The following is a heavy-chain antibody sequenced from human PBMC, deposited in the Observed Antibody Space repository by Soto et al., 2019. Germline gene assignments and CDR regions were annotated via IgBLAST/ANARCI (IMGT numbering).Heavy chain of an antibody. J-gene: IGHJ6*02. D-gene: IGHD3-22*01. Sequence: EWMGWINAGNGNTKYSQKFQGRVTITRDTSASTAYMELSSLRSEDTAVYYCAREARYYYDSSGYSQRYYYYGMDVWGQGTTVTVSS. CDR2: INAGNGNT. CDR3: AREARYYYDSSGYSQRYYYYGMDV. V-gene: IGHV1-3*01.